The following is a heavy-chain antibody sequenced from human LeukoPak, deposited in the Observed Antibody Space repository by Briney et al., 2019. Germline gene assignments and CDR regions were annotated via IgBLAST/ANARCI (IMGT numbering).Heavy chain of an antibody. Sequence: SETLSLTCTVSGGSISSGDYYWSWIRQPPGKGLEWIGYIYYSGSTYYNPSLKSRVTISADKSKNQFSLKLSSVTAADTAVYYCARDRPGGSSLDYWGQGTLVTVSS. CDR3: ARDRPGGSSLDY. V-gene: IGHV4-30-4*02. CDR1: GGSISSGDYY. J-gene: IGHJ4*02. CDR2: IYYSGST. D-gene: IGHD6-13*01.